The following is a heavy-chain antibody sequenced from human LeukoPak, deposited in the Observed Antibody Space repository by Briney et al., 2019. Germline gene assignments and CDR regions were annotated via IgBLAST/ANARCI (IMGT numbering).Heavy chain of an antibody. CDR3: ARGAYYYGSSGFKFDY. V-gene: IGHV1-8*01. J-gene: IGHJ4*02. CDR1: GYTFTSYD. Sequence: ASVKVSCKASGYTFTSYDINWVRQATGQGLEWMGWMNPNSGNTGYAQKFQGRVTMTRNTSISTAYMELSSLRSEDTAVYYCARGAYYYGSSGFKFDYWGQGTLVTVSS. D-gene: IGHD3-22*01. CDR2: MNPNSGNT.